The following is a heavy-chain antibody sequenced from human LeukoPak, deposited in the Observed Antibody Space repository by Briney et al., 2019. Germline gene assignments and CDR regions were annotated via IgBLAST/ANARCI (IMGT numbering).Heavy chain of an antibody. CDR1: GYTFAGYY. CDR2: ITPDTGGT. V-gene: IGHV1-2*02. Sequence: ASVKVSCKASGYTFAGYYIHWVRQAPGQGLEWMGWITPDTGGTNSAQRFQGRVTLTRDSSSSTAYMELYGLKSDDTAVYYCARALEMPTIDYWGQGTLVTVSS. CDR3: ARALEMPTIDY. D-gene: IGHD5-24*01. J-gene: IGHJ4*02.